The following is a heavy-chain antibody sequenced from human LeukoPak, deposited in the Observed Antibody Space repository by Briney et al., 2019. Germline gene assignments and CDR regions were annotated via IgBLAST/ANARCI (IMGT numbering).Heavy chain of an antibody. Sequence: GGSLRLSCAASGFTFSSYGMHWVRRAPGRGLEWVAIIWYDGSNRYYADSVKGRFTISRDNSKNTLYLQMNSLRAEDTAVYYCAKATDDYSRRGIDYWGQGTLVTVSS. D-gene: IGHD4-11*01. V-gene: IGHV3-33*06. CDR2: IWYDGSNR. CDR1: GFTFSSYG. CDR3: AKATDDYSRRGIDY. J-gene: IGHJ4*02.